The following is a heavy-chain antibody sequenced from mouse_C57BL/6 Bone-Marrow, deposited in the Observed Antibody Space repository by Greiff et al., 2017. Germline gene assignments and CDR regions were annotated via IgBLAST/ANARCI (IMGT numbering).Heavy chain of an antibody. D-gene: IGHD1-1*01. V-gene: IGHV1-59*01. CDR1: GYTFTSYW. CDR2: IDPSDSYT. Sequence: QVQLQQPGAELVRPGTSVKLSCKASGYTFTSYWMHWVKQRPGQGLEWIGVIDPSDSYTNYNQKFKGKATLTVDTSSSTAYMQLSSLTSEDSAVYSCARWGTTVPFAYWGQGTLVTVSA. CDR3: ARWGTTVPFAY. J-gene: IGHJ3*01.